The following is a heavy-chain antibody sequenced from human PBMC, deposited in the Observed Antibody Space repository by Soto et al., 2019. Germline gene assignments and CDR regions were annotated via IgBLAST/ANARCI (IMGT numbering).Heavy chain of an antibody. CDR1: GYTFSTYG. D-gene: IGHD1-26*01. V-gene: IGHV1-18*01. J-gene: IGHJ4*02. CDR3: ARVGPSREVPYPFEY. Sequence: GASVKVSCKASGYTFSTYGISWVCQAPGQGLEWMGWISAYNHYTNYAQKFQGRVTLTTDTSTNTAYMELRSLRSGDTAMYFCARVGPSREVPYPFEYWGQGTLVTVSS. CDR2: ISAYNHYT.